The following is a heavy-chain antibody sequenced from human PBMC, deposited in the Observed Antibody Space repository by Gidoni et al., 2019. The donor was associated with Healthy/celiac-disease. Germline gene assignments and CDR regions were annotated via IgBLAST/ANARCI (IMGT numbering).Heavy chain of an antibody. CDR1: GGTFSSYA. J-gene: IGHJ3*02. CDR3: ARSNYYDSSGYYLFDAFDI. CDR2: IIPTFGTA. Sequence: QVQLVQSGAEVKKPGSSVKVSCKASGGTFSSYAISWVRQAPGQGLEWMGGIIPTFGTANYAQKLQGRVTITADKSTSTAYMELSSLRSEDTAVYYCARSNYYDSSGYYLFDAFDIWGQGTMVTVSS. V-gene: IGHV1-69*06. D-gene: IGHD3-22*01.